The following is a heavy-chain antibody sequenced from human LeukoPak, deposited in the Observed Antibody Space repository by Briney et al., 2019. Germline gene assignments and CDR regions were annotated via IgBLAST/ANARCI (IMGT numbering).Heavy chain of an antibody. J-gene: IGHJ3*02. Sequence: GGSLRLSCAASGFTFSSYGMHWVRQAPGKGLEWVAFIRYDGSNKYYADSVKGRFTISRDNSKNTLYLQMNSLRAEDTAVYYCAKGPSYYDILTGYDDAFDIWGQGTMVTVSS. D-gene: IGHD3-9*01. CDR2: IRYDGSNK. CDR1: GFTFSSYG. CDR3: AKGPSYYDILTGYDDAFDI. V-gene: IGHV3-30*02.